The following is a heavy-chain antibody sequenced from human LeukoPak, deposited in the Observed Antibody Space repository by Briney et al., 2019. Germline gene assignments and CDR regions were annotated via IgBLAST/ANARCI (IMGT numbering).Heavy chain of an antibody. Sequence: GGSLRLSCAASGFTVSSNYVIWVRQAPGKGLEWVSVIYADGNTYYADSVKGRFIISRDNSKNTVHLQMSSLRAEDTAVYYCARLMASLDNWGQGALVIVSS. CDR2: IYADGNT. V-gene: IGHV3-66*04. CDR1: GFTVSSNY. D-gene: IGHD2-8*01. J-gene: IGHJ4*02. CDR3: ARLMASLDN.